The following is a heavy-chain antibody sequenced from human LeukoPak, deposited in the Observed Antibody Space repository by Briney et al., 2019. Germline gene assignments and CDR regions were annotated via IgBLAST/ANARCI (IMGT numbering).Heavy chain of an antibody. J-gene: IGHJ4*02. Sequence: GGSRRLSCAASGFTFSSHGMHWVRQAPGKGLEWVAVISYDGSNKYYADSVKGRFTISRDNSKNTLYLQMNSLRAEDTAVYYCAKDRVRNYYDSSGHFDYWGQGTLVTVSS. D-gene: IGHD3-22*01. CDR3: AKDRVRNYYDSSGHFDY. V-gene: IGHV3-30*18. CDR2: ISYDGSNK. CDR1: GFTFSSHG.